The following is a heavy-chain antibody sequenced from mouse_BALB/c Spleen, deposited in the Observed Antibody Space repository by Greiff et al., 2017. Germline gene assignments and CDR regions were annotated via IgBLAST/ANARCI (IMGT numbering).Heavy chain of an antibody. V-gene: IGHV14-1*02. CDR1: GFNIKDYY. CDR2: IDPENGNT. CDR3: ARKGHYYAMDY. Sequence: EVKVVESGAELVRPGALVKLSCKASGFNIKDYYMHWVKQRPEQGLEWIGWIDPENGNTIYDPKFQGKASITADTSSNTAYLQLSSLTSEDTAVYYCARKGHYYAMDYWGQGTSVTVSS. J-gene: IGHJ4*01.